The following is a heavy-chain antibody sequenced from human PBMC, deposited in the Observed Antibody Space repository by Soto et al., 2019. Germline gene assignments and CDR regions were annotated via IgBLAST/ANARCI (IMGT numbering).Heavy chain of an antibody. D-gene: IGHD2-2*01. V-gene: IGHV1-69*13. CDR2: IIPIFGTA. CDR3: ARDCISTSCPDNYGMDV. Sequence: ASVKVSCKASGGTFSSYAISWVRQAPGQGLEWMGGIIPIFGTANYAQKFQGRVTITADESTSTAYMELSSLRSEDTAVYYCARDCISTSCPDNYGMDVWGQGTTVTVSS. CDR1: GGTFSSYA. J-gene: IGHJ6*02.